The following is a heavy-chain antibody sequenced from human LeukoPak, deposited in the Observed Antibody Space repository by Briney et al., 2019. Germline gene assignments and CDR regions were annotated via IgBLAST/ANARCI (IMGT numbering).Heavy chain of an antibody. V-gene: IGHV4-34*01. D-gene: IGHD3-9*01. CDR1: GVSFSGYY. CDR2: INHSGST. J-gene: IGHJ4*02. Sequence: SETLSLTCAVYGVSFSGYYWSWIRQPPGKGLEWIGEINHSGSTNYNPSLKSRVTISVDTSKNQFSLKLSSVTAADTAVYYCARDGYDILTGWMGDYWGQGTLVTVSS. CDR3: ARDGYDILTGWMGDY.